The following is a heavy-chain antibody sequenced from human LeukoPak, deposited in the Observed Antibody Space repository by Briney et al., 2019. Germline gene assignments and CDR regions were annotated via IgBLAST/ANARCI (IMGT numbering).Heavy chain of an antibody. CDR3: VVVVVPAVTSDAFDI. CDR1: GYRFTSYW. V-gene: IGHV5-51*01. D-gene: IGHD2-2*01. Sequence: PGESLKIPCKCPGYRFTSYWIGWVRQMPGKGLEWMGIIYPDDSDPRYSPSFQGEVTIPADKSISTAYLHWSSLKASDTAMYYCVVVVVPAVTSDAFDIWGQGTMVTVSS. CDR2: IYPDDSDP. J-gene: IGHJ3*02.